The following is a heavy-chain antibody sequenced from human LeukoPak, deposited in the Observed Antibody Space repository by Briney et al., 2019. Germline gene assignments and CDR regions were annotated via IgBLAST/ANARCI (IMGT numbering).Heavy chain of an antibody. V-gene: IGHV4-61*02. CDR1: GGSISSGSYY. Sequence: SETLSLTCTVPGGSISSGSYYWTWLRQPAGRGLEWIGLIYTTWSTNYNPSLKTRVTIPMDTSKHQLPLILSSVTAADPPLAFCARVNYSDSSGLPSDSWGERTLVTV. D-gene: IGHD3-22*01. CDR2: IYTTWST. CDR3: ARVNYSDSSGLPSDS. J-gene: IGHJ4*02.